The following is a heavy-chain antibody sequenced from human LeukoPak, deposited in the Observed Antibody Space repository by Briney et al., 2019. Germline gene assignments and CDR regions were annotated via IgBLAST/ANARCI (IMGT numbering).Heavy chain of an antibody. J-gene: IGHJ6*02. D-gene: IGHD1-26*01. V-gene: IGHV3-9*01. Sequence: GRSLRLSCAATGFTFKDYGMHWVRQPPGKGLEWVSSINWNGGGTDYADSVKGRFTISRDNAKNSLYLQLSSLRPEDTALYYCAKHMRATNTYSFFGMDVWGQGTTVTVSS. CDR2: INWNGGGT. CDR1: GFTFKDYG. CDR3: AKHMRATNTYSFFGMDV.